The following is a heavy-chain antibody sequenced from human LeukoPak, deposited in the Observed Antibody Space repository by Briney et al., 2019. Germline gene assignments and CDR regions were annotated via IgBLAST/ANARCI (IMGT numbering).Heavy chain of an antibody. CDR3: ARGSERGLGY. J-gene: IGHJ4*02. CDR2: IYTSGST. V-gene: IGHV4-59*10. D-gene: IGHD3-16*01. Sequence: PSETLSLTCAVYGGSFSGYYWSWIRQPAGKGLEWIGRIYTSGSTNYNPSLKSRVTMSVDTSKNQFSLKLSSVTAADTAVYYCARGSERGLGYWGQGTLVTVSS. CDR1: GGSFSGYY.